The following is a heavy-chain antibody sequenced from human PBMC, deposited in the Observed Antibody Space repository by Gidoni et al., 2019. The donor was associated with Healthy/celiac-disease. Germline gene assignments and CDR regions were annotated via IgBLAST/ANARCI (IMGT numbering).Heavy chain of an antibody. CDR2: INPNSGGT. Sequence: QVQLVQSGAEVKKPGASVKVSCKASGYTFTGYYMHWVRQAPGQGLEWMGWINPNSGGTNYAQKFQGRVTMTRDTSISTAYMELSRLRSDDTAVYYCARVSLKLGIQLSAFDIWGQGTMVTVSS. V-gene: IGHV1-2*02. D-gene: IGHD7-27*01. CDR1: GYTFTGYY. CDR3: ARVSLKLGIQLSAFDI. J-gene: IGHJ3*02.